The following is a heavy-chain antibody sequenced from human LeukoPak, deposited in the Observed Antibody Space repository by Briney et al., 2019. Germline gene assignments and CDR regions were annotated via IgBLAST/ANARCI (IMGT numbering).Heavy chain of an antibody. D-gene: IGHD2-2*01. J-gene: IGHJ3*02. CDR2: IYYSGST. CDR3: AREGYCSTTSCQLGNAFDI. CDR1: GGSISSSSYY. V-gene: IGHV4-39*07. Sequence: PSETLSLTCTVFGGSISSSSYYWGWIRQPPGKGLEWIGRIYYSGSTYYNPSLKSRVTISIDTSKNQFSLKLSSVTAADTAVYYCAREGYCSTTSCQLGNAFDIWGQGTIVTVSS.